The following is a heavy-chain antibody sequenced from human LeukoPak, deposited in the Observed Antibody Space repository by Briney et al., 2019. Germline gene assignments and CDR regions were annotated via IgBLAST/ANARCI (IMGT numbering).Heavy chain of an antibody. D-gene: IGHD3-16*02. Sequence: SETLSLTCAVYGGSFSGYYWSWIRQPPGKGLEWIGEINHSGSTNYNPSLKRRVTISVDTSKNQFSLKLSSVTAADTAVYYCARGRGMITFGGVIVDYWGQGTLVTVSS. CDR1: GGSFSGYY. V-gene: IGHV4-34*01. J-gene: IGHJ4*02. CDR2: INHSGST. CDR3: ARGRGMITFGGVIVDY.